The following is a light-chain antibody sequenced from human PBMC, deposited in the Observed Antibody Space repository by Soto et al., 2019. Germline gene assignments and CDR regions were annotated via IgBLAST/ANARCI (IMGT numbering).Light chain of an antibody. CDR3: QQYGSSPYT. CDR2: GAS. CDR1: QSVSSSY. V-gene: IGKV3-20*01. J-gene: IGKJ2*01. Sequence: EIVLTQSPGTLSLSPGERATLSCRASQSVSSSYLAWYQQKPGQAPRLLIYGASGRATGLPDRFSGSGSGTDFTLTISRLEPEDFAVYCRQQYGSSPYTFAQGTKLEIK.